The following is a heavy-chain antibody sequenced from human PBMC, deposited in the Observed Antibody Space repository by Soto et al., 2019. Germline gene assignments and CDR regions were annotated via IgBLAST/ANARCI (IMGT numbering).Heavy chain of an antibody. J-gene: IGHJ5*02. Sequence: SETLSLTCTVSGGSISSYYWSWIRQPPGKGLEWIGYIYYSGSTNYNPSLKSRVTISVDTSKNQFSLKLSSVTAADTAVYYCARDSGKDCSSTSCYEGWFDPWGQGTLVTVSS. CDR1: GGSISSYY. D-gene: IGHD2-2*01. CDR2: IYYSGST. CDR3: ARDSGKDCSSTSCYEGWFDP. V-gene: IGHV4-59*01.